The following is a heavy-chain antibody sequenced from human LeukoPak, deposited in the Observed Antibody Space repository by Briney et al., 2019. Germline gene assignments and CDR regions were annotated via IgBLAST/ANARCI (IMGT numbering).Heavy chain of an antibody. CDR3: TTDRSGTLRA. J-gene: IGHJ5*02. CDR2: IKGQTYGGAT. CDR1: TGSTFTNAW. V-gene: IGHV3-15*01. Sequence: GSLRLSCADSTGSTFTNAWMSWVRQAPGKGLEWVGRIKGQTYGGATDYAAPVKGRFTISIDESQHTLYLQMNSLKIEDTAVYYCTTDRSGTLRAWGQGTPVTVSS. D-gene: IGHD1-1*01.